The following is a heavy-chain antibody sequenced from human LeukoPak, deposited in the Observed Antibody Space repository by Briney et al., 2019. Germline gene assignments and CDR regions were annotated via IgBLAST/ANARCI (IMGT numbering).Heavy chain of an antibody. Sequence: GGSLRLSCAASGFTFDDYAMHWVRQAPGKGLEWVSGISWNSGSIGYADSVKGRFTISRDNAKNSLYLQMSSLRAEDTALYYCAKDKARYSSSWYYFDYWGQGTLVTVSS. CDR1: GFTFDDYA. D-gene: IGHD6-13*01. V-gene: IGHV3-9*01. CDR2: ISWNSGSI. J-gene: IGHJ4*02. CDR3: AKDKARYSSSWYYFDY.